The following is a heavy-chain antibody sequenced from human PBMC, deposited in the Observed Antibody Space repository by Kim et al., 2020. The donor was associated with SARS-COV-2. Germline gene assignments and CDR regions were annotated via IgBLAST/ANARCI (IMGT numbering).Heavy chain of an antibody. J-gene: IGHJ3*01. D-gene: IGHD1-1*01. CDR2: IRSKVYSYAT. CDR3: TRIPGTPLAFWDAFDV. Sequence: GGSLRLSCAASGFTFSDSPIHWVRQASGKGLEWVGCIRSKVYSYATSYAASVKGRITISRDDSESTAYLHMNSLKTEDTAVYYCTRIPGTPLAFWDAFDVWGQGKMVTVSS. V-gene: IGHV3-73*01. CDR1: GFTFSDSP.